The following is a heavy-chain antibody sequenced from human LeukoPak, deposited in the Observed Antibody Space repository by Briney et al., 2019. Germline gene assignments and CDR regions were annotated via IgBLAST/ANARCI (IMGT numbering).Heavy chain of an antibody. J-gene: IGHJ3*02. CDR3: ARGSTREYSSSPDAFDI. CDR1: GGTFSSYA. CDR2: IIPIFGTA. V-gene: IGHV1-69*01. D-gene: IGHD6-6*01. Sequence: SVKVSCKASGGTFSSYAISWVRQAPGQGLEWMGGIIPIFGTANYAQKFQGRVTITADESTSTAYMELSSLRSEDTAVYYCARGSTREYSSSPDAFDIWGQGTMVTVSS.